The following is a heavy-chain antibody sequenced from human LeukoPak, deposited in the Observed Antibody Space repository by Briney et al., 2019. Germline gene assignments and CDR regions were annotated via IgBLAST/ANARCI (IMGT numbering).Heavy chain of an antibody. CDR2: INPSADST. D-gene: IGHD4-11*01. Sequence: ASVKVSCKASGYTFINYYMHWVRQAPGQGLEWMAIINPSADSTSYAQKFQGRVTLTRDTSTSTVYMELSRLRSEDTAMYYCARDGGNYAFDPWGQGTLVTVSS. V-gene: IGHV1-46*01. J-gene: IGHJ5*02. CDR1: GYTFINYY. CDR3: ARDGGNYAFDP.